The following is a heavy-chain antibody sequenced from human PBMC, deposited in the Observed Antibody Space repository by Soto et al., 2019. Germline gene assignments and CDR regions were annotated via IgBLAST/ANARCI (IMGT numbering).Heavy chain of an antibody. Sequence: SETLSLTCSFSGGSISGSYWRWIRQSPGKGLEWLGYVYYTGSTNYSPSLRSRVSISVDTSKNEFSLRLSSVTAADTAVYFCARSVAVPGAHIDYWGQGTQVTVSS. CDR2: VYYTGST. D-gene: IGHD6-19*01. CDR3: ARSVAVPGAHIDY. V-gene: IGHV4-59*01. CDR1: GGSISGSY. J-gene: IGHJ4*02.